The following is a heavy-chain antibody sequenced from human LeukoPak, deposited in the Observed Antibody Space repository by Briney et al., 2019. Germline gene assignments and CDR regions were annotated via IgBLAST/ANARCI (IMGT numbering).Heavy chain of an antibody. J-gene: IGHJ4*02. Sequence: GESLKISCRGSGYRFSSYWIAWVRQMPGKGLEWMGIIFPGDSDTRYSPSFEGQVTMSVDESISTAYLQWSSLKASDSAMYYCVKLRRMQVPSPLGDWGQGTLVTVSS. V-gene: IGHV5-51*01. CDR3: VKLRRMQVPSPLGD. CDR2: IFPGDSDT. D-gene: IGHD3-16*01. CDR1: GYRFSSYW.